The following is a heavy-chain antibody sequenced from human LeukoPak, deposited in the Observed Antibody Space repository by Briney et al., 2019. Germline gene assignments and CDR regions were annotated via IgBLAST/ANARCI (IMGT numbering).Heavy chain of an antibody. Sequence: SETPSLTCTVSGGFISNSNYYWGWIHQPPGKGLDWIGNIYYTGRAYYNPSLNGRVTISVDTSQNQFSLNLNSMTAADTAVYYCVRLYYYDSSRPPLWGPGTLVVVSS. V-gene: IGHV4-39*01. CDR1: GGFISNSNYY. J-gene: IGHJ4*02. CDR3: VRLYYYDSSRPPL. D-gene: IGHD3-22*01. CDR2: IYYTGRA.